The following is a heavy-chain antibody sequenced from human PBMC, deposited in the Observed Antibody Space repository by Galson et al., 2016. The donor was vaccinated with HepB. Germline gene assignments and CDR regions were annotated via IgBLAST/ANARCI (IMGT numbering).Heavy chain of an antibody. CDR2: TYYRSKWYN. Sequence: CAISGDSVSSNSAAWNWIRQSPSRGLEWLGRTYYRSKWYNDYALSVKSRTTINPDTSKNQFSLHLTSVTPEDTAVYYCAREPGHCSGGSCHSGGMDVWGQGTTVTVSS. V-gene: IGHV6-1*01. D-gene: IGHD2-15*01. J-gene: IGHJ6*02. CDR3: AREPGHCSGGSCHSGGMDV. CDR1: GDSVSSNSAA.